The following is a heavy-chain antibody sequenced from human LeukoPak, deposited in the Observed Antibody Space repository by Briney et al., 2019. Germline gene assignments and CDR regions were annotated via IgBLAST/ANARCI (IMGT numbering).Heavy chain of an antibody. J-gene: IGHJ6*03. CDR2: VNPNSGGT. CDR1: GFTFTAYH. V-gene: IGHV1-2*02. D-gene: IGHD3-9*01. Sequence: VASVTVSCKPSGFTFTAYHMHWVRQAPGQGLEWMGWVNPNSGGTIYAQKFQGRVTMTRDTSISTAYMELSRLRSDATAVYYCARAPHAPYFDWVSHYYMGVWGKGATVTISS. CDR3: ARAPHAPYFDWVSHYYMGV.